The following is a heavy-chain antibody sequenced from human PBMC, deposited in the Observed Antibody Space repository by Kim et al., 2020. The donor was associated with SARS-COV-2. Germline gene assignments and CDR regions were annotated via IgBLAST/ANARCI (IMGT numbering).Heavy chain of an antibody. CDR3: ARGPPAAIDYFDY. V-gene: IGHV3-21*01. CDR1: GFTFSSYS. CDR2: ISSSSSYI. D-gene: IGHD2-2*01. J-gene: IGHJ4*02. Sequence: GGSLRLSCAASGFTFSSYSMNWVRQAPGKGLEWVSSISSSSSYIYYADSVKGRFTISRDNAKNSLYLQMNSLRAEDTAVYYCARGPPAAIDYFDYWGQGTLVTVSS.